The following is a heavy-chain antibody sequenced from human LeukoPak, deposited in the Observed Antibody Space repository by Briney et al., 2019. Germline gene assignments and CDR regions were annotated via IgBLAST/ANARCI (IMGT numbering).Heavy chain of an antibody. Sequence: GGSLRLSCAASGFTFSSYGMHWVRQAPGKGLEYVSGISGNGGSTYNADFVKGRFTISRDNSKNTLFLQMTSLRAEDTAVYYCVNQISGWVYWGQGTLVTVSS. J-gene: IGHJ4*02. D-gene: IGHD6-19*01. CDR1: GFTFSSYG. CDR3: VNQISGWVY. CDR2: ISGNGGST. V-gene: IGHV3-64D*06.